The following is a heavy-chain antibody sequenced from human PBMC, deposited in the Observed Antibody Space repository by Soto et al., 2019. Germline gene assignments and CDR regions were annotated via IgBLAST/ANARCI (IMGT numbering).Heavy chain of an antibody. Sequence: QVQLVQSGAEVKKPGSSVKVSCKASGGTFSNYPVSWVRQAPGQGLEWMGGIIPIFGTVNYAQKFQGRLTITADESPSTAYIELTSLRSEDTAVYYCARGNPRWLQLWYFDLWGRGTLVTVSS. D-gene: IGHD5-12*01. J-gene: IGHJ2*01. V-gene: IGHV1-69*12. CDR2: IIPIFGTV. CDR1: GGTFSNYP. CDR3: ARGNPRWLQLWYFDL.